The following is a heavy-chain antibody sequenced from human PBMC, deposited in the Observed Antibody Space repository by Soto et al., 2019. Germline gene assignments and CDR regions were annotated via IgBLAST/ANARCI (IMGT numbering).Heavy chain of an antibody. CDR3: ARRGYSSSWYYYYYYGMDF. J-gene: IGHJ6*02. CDR1: GYTFTSYD. D-gene: IGHD6-13*01. CDR2: MNPNSGNT. Sequence: GASVKVSCKASGYTFTSYDINWVRQATGQGLEWMGWMNPNSGNTGYAQKFQGRVTMTRNTSISTAYMELSSLRSEDTAVYYCARRGYSSSWYYYYYYGMDFWAQGTTVTVSS. V-gene: IGHV1-8*01.